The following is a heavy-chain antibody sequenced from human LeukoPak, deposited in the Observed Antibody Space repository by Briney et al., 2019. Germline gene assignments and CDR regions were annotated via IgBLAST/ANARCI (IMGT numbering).Heavy chain of an antibody. J-gene: IGHJ3*02. Sequence: GASVKVSCKASGYAFTGYYMHWVRQAPGQGLEWMGWINPNSGGTNYAQKFQGWVTMTRDTSISTAYMELSRLRSDDTAVYYCARESTAMGGRAFDIWGQGTMVTVSS. CDR3: ARESTAMGGRAFDI. V-gene: IGHV1-2*04. CDR2: INPNSGGT. D-gene: IGHD5-18*01. CDR1: GYAFTGYY.